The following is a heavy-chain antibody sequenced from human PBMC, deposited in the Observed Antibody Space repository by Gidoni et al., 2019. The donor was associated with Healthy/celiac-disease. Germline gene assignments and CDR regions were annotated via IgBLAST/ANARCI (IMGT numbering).Heavy chain of an antibody. V-gene: IGHV4-39*01. CDR3: ARRVYYYDSRVLGAFDI. CDR1: GGSISRLISY. Sequence: QLNMPASGPGLVKPSETLSLTCTVAGGSISRLISYWGWFRQPPGKGLGWIGSSYYSGSTYYNPALKSRVTISVDTSKNQFSLKLSSVTAADTAVYYCARRVYYYDSRVLGAFDIWGQGTMVTVSS. D-gene: IGHD3-22*01. CDR2: SYYSGST. J-gene: IGHJ3*02.